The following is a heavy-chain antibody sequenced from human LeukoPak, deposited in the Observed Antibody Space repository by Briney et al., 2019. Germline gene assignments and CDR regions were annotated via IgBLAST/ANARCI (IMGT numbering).Heavy chain of an antibody. CDR3: ARVRTTGSYYGMDV. CDR1: GFTFSTYW. J-gene: IGHJ6*02. V-gene: IGHV3-7*01. Sequence: GGSLRLSCAASGFTFSTYWMSWVRQAPGKGLEWVANIKEDESEKYYVDSVKGRFTISRDNAQNSLNLQMNSLRPEDTAMYYCARVRTTGSYYGMDVWGQGTTVTVSS. D-gene: IGHD3-10*01. CDR2: IKEDESEK.